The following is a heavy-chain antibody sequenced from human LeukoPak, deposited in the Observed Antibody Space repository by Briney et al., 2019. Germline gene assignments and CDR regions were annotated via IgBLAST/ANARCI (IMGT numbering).Heavy chain of an antibody. D-gene: IGHD6-19*01. CDR1: GFTFSSYS. CDR3: ARETLAVAGTVWYFDL. J-gene: IGHJ2*01. CDR2: ISSSSSYI. Sequence: PGGSLRLSCAASGFTFSSYSMNWVRQAPGKGLEWVSSISSSSSYIYYADSVKGRFTISRDNAKNSLYLQMNSLRAEDTAVYYCARETLAVAGTVWYFDLWGRGTLVTVSS. V-gene: IGHV3-21*01.